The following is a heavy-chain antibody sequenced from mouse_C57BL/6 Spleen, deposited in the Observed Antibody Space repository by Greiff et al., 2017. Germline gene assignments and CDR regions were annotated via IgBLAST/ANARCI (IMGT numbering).Heavy chain of an antibody. J-gene: IGHJ2*01. CDR1: GYTFTSYW. V-gene: IGHV1-69*01. Sequence: QVQLQQPGAELVMPGASVKLSCKASGYTFTSYWMHWVKQRPGQGLEWIGEIDPSDSYNNYNQKFKGKSTLTVDKSSSTAYMQLSSLTSEDSAVYYCARFGGSSFGNYFDYWGQGTTLTVSS. CDR2: IDPSDSYN. CDR3: ARFGGSSFGNYFDY. D-gene: IGHD1-1*01.